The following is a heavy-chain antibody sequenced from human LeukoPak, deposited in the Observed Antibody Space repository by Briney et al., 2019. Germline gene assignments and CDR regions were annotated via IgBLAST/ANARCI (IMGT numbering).Heavy chain of an antibody. CDR3: ARSLTRGQRNAFGV. D-gene: IGHD6-25*01. CDR2: INWNSDSI. V-gene: IGHV3-9*03. CDR1: GFTFGDYA. J-gene: IGHJ3*01. Sequence: PGRSLRLSCAASGFTFGDYAMYWVRQAPGKGPEWVSGINWNSDSIGYADSVKGRFTISRDNAKNSLYLQMNSLRGEDMALYYCARSLTRGQRNAFGVWGQGTMVTVSS.